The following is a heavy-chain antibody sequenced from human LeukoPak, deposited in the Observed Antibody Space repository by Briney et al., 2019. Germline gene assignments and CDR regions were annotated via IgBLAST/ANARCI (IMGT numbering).Heavy chain of an antibody. CDR1: GFTFSNAW. Sequence: GGSLRLSCAASGFTFSNAWTSWVRQAPGKGLEWVGRIKSKTDGGTTDYAAPVKGRFTISRDDSKNTLYLQMNSLKTEDTAVYYCTTDLSQWLAPTDYWGQGTLVTVSS. D-gene: IGHD6-19*01. J-gene: IGHJ4*02. CDR2: IKSKTDGGTT. V-gene: IGHV3-15*01. CDR3: TTDLSQWLAPTDY.